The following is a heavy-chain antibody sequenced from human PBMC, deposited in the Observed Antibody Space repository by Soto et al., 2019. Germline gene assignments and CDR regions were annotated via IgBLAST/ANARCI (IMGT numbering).Heavy chain of an antibody. CDR2: IIPILGIA. Sequence: ASVKVSCKASGGTFSSYTISWVRQAPGQGLEWMGRIIPILGIANYAQKFQGRVTITADKSTSTAYMELSSLRSEDTAVYYCARYNDILTGYSHAFDIWGQGTMVTVSS. CDR1: GGTFSSYT. J-gene: IGHJ3*02. V-gene: IGHV1-69*02. CDR3: ARYNDILTGYSHAFDI. D-gene: IGHD3-9*01.